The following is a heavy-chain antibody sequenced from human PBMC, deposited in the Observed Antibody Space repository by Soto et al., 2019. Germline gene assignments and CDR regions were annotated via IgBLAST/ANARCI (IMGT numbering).Heavy chain of an antibody. J-gene: IGHJ4*02. CDR1: GFTFDDHA. CDR2: ISWNGKII. CDR3: AEGGPEPFCGCGRCYFES. Sequence: VQLVESGGDLVQPGRSLRLSCAASGFTFDDHAMYWVRRVPGRGLEWVSSISWNGKIIGYADSVKGRFTISRDNAKNAVNLQMNRMRPDDTASYFYAEGGPEPFCGCGRCYFESWGQGTLVIVS. D-gene: IGHD3-3*02. V-gene: IGHV3-9*01.